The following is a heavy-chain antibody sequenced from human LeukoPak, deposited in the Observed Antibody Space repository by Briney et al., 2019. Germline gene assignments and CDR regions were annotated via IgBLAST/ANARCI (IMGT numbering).Heavy chain of an antibody. V-gene: IGHV1-46*01. CDR3: ARDTFYDSSGREYYFGY. CDR2: INPSGGST. D-gene: IGHD3-22*01. J-gene: IGHJ4*02. Sequence: ASVKVSCKASGYTFTSYYMHWVRQAPGQGLEWMGIINPSGGSTSYAQKFQGRVTMTRDTSTSTVYMELSSLRSEDTAVYYCARDTFYDSSGREYYFGYWGQGTLVTVSS. CDR1: GYTFTSYY.